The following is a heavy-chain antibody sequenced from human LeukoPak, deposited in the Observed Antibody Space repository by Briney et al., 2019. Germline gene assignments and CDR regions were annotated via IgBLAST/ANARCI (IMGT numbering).Heavy chain of an antibody. J-gene: IGHJ2*01. CDR2: IYYSGST. CDR1: GGSVSSGDYY. Sequence: SETLSLTCTVSGGSVSSGDYYWSWIRQPPRKGLEWIGYIYYSGSTYYNPSLKSRVNISVDTSKNQFSLKLSSVTAADTAVYYCASSTNGAYWYFDLWGRGTLVTVSS. V-gene: IGHV4-30-4*08. D-gene: IGHD2-8*01. CDR3: ASSTNGAYWYFDL.